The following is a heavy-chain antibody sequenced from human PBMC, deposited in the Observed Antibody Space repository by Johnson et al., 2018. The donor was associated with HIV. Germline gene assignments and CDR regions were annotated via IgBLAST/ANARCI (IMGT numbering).Heavy chain of an antibody. J-gene: IGHJ3*02. CDR2: INWNGGST. V-gene: IGHV3-20*01. CDR3: ARGDVGAFDI. Sequence: VQLVESGGGVARPGGSLRLSCAASGFTFGDYAMSWVRQVPGKGLEWVSGINWNGGSTGYADSVEGRLTISRDNVKKSLYLHMNSLRAEDTAVFHCARGDVGAFDIWGQGTMVTVSS. D-gene: IGHD1-26*01. CDR1: GFTFGDYA.